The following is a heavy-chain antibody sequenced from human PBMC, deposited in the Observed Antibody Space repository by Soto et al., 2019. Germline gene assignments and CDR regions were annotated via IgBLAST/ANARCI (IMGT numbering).Heavy chain of an antibody. D-gene: IGHD2-2*01. CDR1: GFSFSSYA. Sequence: GGSLRLSCAASGFSFSSYAMHWVRQAPGKGLEYVSAISSNGGSTYYANSVKGRFTISRDNSKNTLYLQMGSLRAEDMAVYYCARRGDDIVVVDVCGKGTKVTVSS. J-gene: IGHJ6*04. CDR2: ISSNGGST. CDR3: ARRGDDIVVVDV. V-gene: IGHV3-64*01.